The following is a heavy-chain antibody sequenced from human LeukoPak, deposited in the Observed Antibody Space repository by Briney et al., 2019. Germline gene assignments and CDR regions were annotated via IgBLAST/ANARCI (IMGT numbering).Heavy chain of an antibody. Sequence: PSETLSLTCAVYGGSFSGYYWSWIRQPPGKGLEWIGEINHSGSTNYNPSLKSRVTISVDTSKNQFSLKLSSVTAADTAVYYCARAKAVSGWYDYWGQGTLVTVSS. CDR3: ARAKAVSGWYDY. CDR1: GGSFSGYY. J-gene: IGHJ4*02. D-gene: IGHD6-19*01. V-gene: IGHV4-34*01. CDR2: INHSGST.